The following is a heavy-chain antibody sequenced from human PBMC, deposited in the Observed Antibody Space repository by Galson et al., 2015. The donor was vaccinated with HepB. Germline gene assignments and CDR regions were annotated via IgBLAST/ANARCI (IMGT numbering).Heavy chain of an antibody. J-gene: IGHJ6*02. CDR3: AKRRGRMFQFSNHYSYYAMDV. D-gene: IGHD3-10*02. CDR2: IIGSGGST. Sequence: SLRLFCAASGITFTSYAMSWVRQAPGKGLEWVSGIIGSGGSTYYADSVEGRFTISRDNSKNTLFLQMNNVRAEDTAVYYCAKRRGRMFQFSNHYSYYAMDVWGQGTTVTVSS. V-gene: IGHV3-23*01. CDR1: GITFTSYA.